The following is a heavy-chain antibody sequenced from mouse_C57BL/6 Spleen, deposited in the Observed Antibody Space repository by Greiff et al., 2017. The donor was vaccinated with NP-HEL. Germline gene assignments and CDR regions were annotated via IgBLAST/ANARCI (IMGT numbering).Heavy chain of an antibody. CDR2: IHPNSGST. CDR3: ARTVVAKGVFDY. CDR1: GYTFTSYW. J-gene: IGHJ3*01. Sequence: QVQLQQPGAELVKPGASVKLSCKASGYTFTSYWMHWVKQRPGQGLEWIGMIHPNSGSTNYNEKFKSKATLTVDKSSSTAYMQLSSLTSEDSAVYYCARTVVAKGVFDYWGQGTLVTVSA. V-gene: IGHV1-64*01. D-gene: IGHD1-1*01.